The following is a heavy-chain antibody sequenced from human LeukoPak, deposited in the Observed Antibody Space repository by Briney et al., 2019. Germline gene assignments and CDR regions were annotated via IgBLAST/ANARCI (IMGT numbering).Heavy chain of an antibody. CDR2: IQYDGSYK. CDR1: GFTFSFYG. CDR3: AKTSDQLLYSKFDF. D-gene: IGHD2-2*02. J-gene: IGHJ4*02. V-gene: IGHV3-30*02. Sequence: RTGGSLRLSCATSGFTFSFYGMHWVRQAPGKGLEWVAFIQYDGSYKFYADSVQGRFSISRDNSKSTLFLQMNSLRPDDTALYYCAKTSDQLLYSKFDFWGQGTLVTVSS.